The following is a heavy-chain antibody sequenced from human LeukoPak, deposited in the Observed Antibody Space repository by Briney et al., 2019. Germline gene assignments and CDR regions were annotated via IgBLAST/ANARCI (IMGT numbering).Heavy chain of an antibody. CDR1: GGSFSGYY. D-gene: IGHD2/OR15-2a*01. CDR3: ARHNRLYRAFDI. V-gene: IGHV4-34*01. J-gene: IGHJ3*02. Sequence: PSETLSLTCAVYGGSFSGYYWSWIRQPPGKGLEWIGEINHSGSTNYNPSLKSRVTISVDTSKNQFSLKLSSVTAADTAAYYCARHNRLYRAFDIWGQGTMVTVSS. CDR2: INHSGST.